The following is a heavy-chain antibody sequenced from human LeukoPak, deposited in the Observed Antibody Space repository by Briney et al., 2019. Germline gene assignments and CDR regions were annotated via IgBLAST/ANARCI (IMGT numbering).Heavy chain of an antibody. CDR3: AKSLYGSGSYYNWFDP. Sequence: SETLSLTCTVSGYSISSGYYWGWIRQPPGKGLEWIGYIYYSGSTNYNPSLKSRVTISLDTSKNQFSLKLSSVTAADTAVYYCAKSLYGSGSYYNWFDPWGQGTLVTVSS. CDR2: IYYSGST. D-gene: IGHD3-10*01. J-gene: IGHJ5*02. CDR1: GYSISSGYY. V-gene: IGHV4-61*05.